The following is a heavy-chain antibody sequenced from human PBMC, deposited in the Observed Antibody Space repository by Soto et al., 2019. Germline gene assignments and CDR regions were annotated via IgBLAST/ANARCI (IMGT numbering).Heavy chain of an antibody. V-gene: IGHV3-23*01. CDR3: AKDPGITAFYYYYGMDV. J-gene: IGHJ6*02. CDR1: GFSFSSYA. D-gene: IGHD1-1*01. Sequence: GGSLSLSCAASGFSFSSYALSWGRPAPGKGVEGVSAISGSGGSTYYADSVKGRFTISRDNSKNTLYLQMNSLRAEDTAVYYCAKDPGITAFYYYYGMDVWGQGTTVTVSS. CDR2: ISGSGGST.